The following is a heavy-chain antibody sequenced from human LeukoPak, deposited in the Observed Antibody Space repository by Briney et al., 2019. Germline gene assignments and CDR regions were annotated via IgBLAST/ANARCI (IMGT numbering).Heavy chain of an antibody. V-gene: IGHV4-34*01. J-gene: IGHJ4*02. Sequence: PSETLSLTCAVYGVSLSGYYWTWIRQTPGKGLEWIGEINYSGNTNYNRSLKSRVTISADTSKNQFSLRLSSVTAADTAVYYCARRGTAYCRGGNCYSDKYFDYWGQGTQVTVSS. CDR2: INYSGNT. CDR3: ARRGTAYCRGGNCYSDKYFDY. CDR1: GVSLSGYY. D-gene: IGHD2-15*01.